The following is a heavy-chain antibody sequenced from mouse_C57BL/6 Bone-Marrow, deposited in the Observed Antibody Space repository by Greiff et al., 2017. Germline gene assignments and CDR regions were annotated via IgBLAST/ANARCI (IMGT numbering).Heavy chain of an antibody. Sequence: QVQLQQSGAELVKPGASVKLSCKASGYTFTEYTIHWVKQRSGQGLEWIGWFYPGSGSIKYNEKFKDKATLTADKSSSTVYMELSRLTSEDSAVYFCARHEGKDNYGSLYYFDYWGQGTTLTVSS. D-gene: IGHD1-1*01. CDR3: ARHEGKDNYGSLYYFDY. V-gene: IGHV1-62-2*01. J-gene: IGHJ2*01. CDR2: FYPGSGSI. CDR1: GYTFTEYT.